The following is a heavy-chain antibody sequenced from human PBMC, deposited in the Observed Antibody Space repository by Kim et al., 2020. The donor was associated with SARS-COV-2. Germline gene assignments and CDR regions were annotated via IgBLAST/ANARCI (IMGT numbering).Heavy chain of an antibody. CDR3: ASPYCSSTSCPPNYYYYGMDF. Sequence: GGSLRLSCAASGFTFSSYSMIWVRQAPGKGLEWVSYISSSSSTIYYADSVKGRFTISRDNAKNSLYLQMNSLRAEDTAVYYCASPYCSSTSCPPNYYYYGMDFWGQGTTVTVSS. D-gene: IGHD2-2*01. V-gene: IGHV3-48*04. CDR2: ISSSSSTI. CDR1: GFTFSSYS. J-gene: IGHJ6*02.